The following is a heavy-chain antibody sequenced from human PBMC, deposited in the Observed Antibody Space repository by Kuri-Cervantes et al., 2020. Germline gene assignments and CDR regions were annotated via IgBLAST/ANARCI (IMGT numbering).Heavy chain of an antibody. Sequence: GGPLRLSCAASGFTFSSYAMSWVRQAPGKGLEWVSAISGSGGSTYYADSVKGRFTISRDNSKNTLYLQMNSLRAEDTAVYYCAKDRDSGSYYEGSVYFQHWGQGTLVTVSS. V-gene: IGHV3-23*01. J-gene: IGHJ1*01. CDR3: AKDRDSGSYYEGSVYFQH. CDR2: ISGSGGST. CDR1: GFTFSSYA. D-gene: IGHD1-26*01.